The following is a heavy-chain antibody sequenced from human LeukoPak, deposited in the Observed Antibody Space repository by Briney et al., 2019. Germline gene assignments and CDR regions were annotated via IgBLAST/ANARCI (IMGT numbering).Heavy chain of an antibody. Sequence: GGSLRLSCAASGFTFSSYWMHWVRQAPGKGLVWVSRINSDGSSTNYADSVKGRFTISRDNAKNALYLQMNSLRAEDTAVYYGARDYYDSSDLDYWGQGTLVTVSS. CDR2: INSDGSST. J-gene: IGHJ4*02. CDR3: ARDYYDSSDLDY. CDR1: GFTFSSYW. D-gene: IGHD3-22*01. V-gene: IGHV3-74*01.